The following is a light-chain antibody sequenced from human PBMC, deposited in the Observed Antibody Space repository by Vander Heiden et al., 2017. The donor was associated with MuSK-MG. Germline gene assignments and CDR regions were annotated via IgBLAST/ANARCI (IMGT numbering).Light chain of an antibody. CDR3: QQYYSTPPNT. Sequence: IAMTHSLHSPAVSLGERAIIHFKSSQSVLYSSNNENYLAWSQQKPGQPPKLLIYWASTQESGVPDRFSGSGSGTDFTLTISSLQAEDVTVYYCQQYYSTPPNTFGGGTKVEIK. J-gene: IGKJ4*01. CDR2: WAS. V-gene: IGKV4-1*01. CDR1: QSVLYSSNNENY.